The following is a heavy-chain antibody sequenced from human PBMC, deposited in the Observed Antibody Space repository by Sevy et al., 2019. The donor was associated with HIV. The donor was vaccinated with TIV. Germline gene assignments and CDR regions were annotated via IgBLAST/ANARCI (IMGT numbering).Heavy chain of an antibody. CDR1: GFTFSKYS. V-gene: IGHV3-23*01. CDR3: AREGCTKPHDY. CDR2: LSFGCGEI. J-gene: IGHJ4*02. D-gene: IGHD2-8*01. Sequence: GGSLRLSCAASGFTFSKYSMSWVRQPPGKGLEWVSTLSFGCGEINYADFVKGRLTISSDNSKSSVNLQMNNLRPEDTAVYYCAREGCTKPHDYWGQGTLVTVSS.